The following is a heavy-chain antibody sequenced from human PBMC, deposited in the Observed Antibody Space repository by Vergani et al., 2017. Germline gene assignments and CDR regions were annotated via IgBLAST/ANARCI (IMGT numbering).Heavy chain of an antibody. CDR3: AKRTRSYDSSAYEYYFDY. J-gene: IGHJ4*02. CDR1: GFTFSDYY. V-gene: IGHV3-11*01. CDR2: ISSSGSTI. Sequence: QVQLVESGGGLVKPGGSLRLSCAASGFTFSDYYMSWIRQAPGKGLEWVSYISSSGSTIYYADSVKGRFTISRDNAKNSLYLQMNSLRAEDTAVYYCAKRTRSYDSSAYEYYFDYWGQGTLVTVSS. D-gene: IGHD3-22*01.